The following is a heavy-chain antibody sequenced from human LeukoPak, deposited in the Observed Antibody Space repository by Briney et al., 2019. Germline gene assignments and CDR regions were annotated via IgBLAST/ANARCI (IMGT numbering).Heavy chain of an antibody. CDR3: TADGCGGTCYFDH. CDR2: IWYDGSDK. CDR1: GLTFSSHG. D-gene: IGHD2-15*01. J-gene: IGHJ4*02. Sequence: GGSLRLSCAASGLTFSSHGMHWVRQAPGKGLEWVALIWYDGSDKYHADSVRGRFTITRDNAKNMLYLQMHSLGVEDTAVYYCTADGCGGTCYFDHWGQGALVTVPS. V-gene: IGHV3-33*01.